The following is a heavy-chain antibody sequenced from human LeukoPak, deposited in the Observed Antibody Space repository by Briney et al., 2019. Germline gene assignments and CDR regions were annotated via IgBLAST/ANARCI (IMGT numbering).Heavy chain of an antibody. D-gene: IGHD2-21*01. CDR1: GDSVSSNSAA. V-gene: IGHV6-1*01. Sequence: SQTLSLTCVISGDSVSSNSAAWNWFRQSPSRGLEWLGRTYYGSNWHNDYAVSVKSRITINPDTSKNQFSLQLNSVTPEDTAVYYCGRAYGGWDAITYYFDYWGRGTLVTVSS. CDR3: GRAYGGWDAITYYFDY. CDR2: TYYGSNWHN. J-gene: IGHJ4*02.